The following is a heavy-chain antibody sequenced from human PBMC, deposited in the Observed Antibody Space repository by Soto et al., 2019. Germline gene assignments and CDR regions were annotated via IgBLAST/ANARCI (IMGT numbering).Heavy chain of an antibody. CDR2: IYYSGST. J-gene: IGHJ6*03. CDR1: GGSISSYY. V-gene: IGHV4-59*01. Sequence: SETLSLTCTVSGGSISSYYWSWIRQPPGKGLEWIGYIYYSGSTNYNPSLKSRVTISVDTSKNQFSLKLSSVTAADTAVYYCASTPGSGYEYPLYYYYYYMDVWGKGTTVTVSS. CDR3: ASTPGSGYEYPLYYYYYYMDV. D-gene: IGHD5-12*01.